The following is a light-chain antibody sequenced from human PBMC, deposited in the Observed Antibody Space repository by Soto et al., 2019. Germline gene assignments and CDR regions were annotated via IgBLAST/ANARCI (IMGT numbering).Light chain of an antibody. J-gene: IGKJ1*01. CDR2: GAS. V-gene: IGKV3-15*01. CDR3: QQYNNWPPPWT. Sequence: EIVMTQSPATLSVSPGERATLSCRASQSVSSNLAWYQQKPGQAPRLLIYGASTRATGIPARSSGSGSGREFTLTISSLQSEDFAVYYCQQYNNWPPPWTFGQGTKVEIK. CDR1: QSVSSN.